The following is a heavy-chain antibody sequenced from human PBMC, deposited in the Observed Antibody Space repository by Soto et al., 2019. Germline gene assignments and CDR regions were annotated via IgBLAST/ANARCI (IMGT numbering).Heavy chain of an antibody. CDR1: GGSISSSSYY. D-gene: IGHD5-18*01. Sequence: SETLSLTCTVSGGSISSSSYYWGWIRQPPGKGLEWIGSIYYSGSTYYNPSLKSRVTISVDTSKNQFSLKLSSVTAADTAAYYCARHGESEGYSYGFDSYFDYWGQGTLVTVYS. J-gene: IGHJ4*02. V-gene: IGHV4-39*01. CDR3: ARHGESEGYSYGFDSYFDY. CDR2: IYYSGST.